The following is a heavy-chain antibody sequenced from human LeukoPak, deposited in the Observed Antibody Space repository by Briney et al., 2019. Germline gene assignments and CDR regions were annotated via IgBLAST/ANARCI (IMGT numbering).Heavy chain of an antibody. CDR2: ISYDGSNK. D-gene: IGHD3-22*01. CDR1: GFTFSSYG. Sequence: GGSLRLSCAASGFTFSSYGMHWVRQAPGKGLEWVAVISYDGSNKYYADSVKGRFTTSRDNSKNTLYLQMNSLRAEDTAVYYCAKDPRSGYYSSEFQHWGQGTLVTVSS. J-gene: IGHJ1*01. CDR3: AKDPRSGYYSSEFQH. V-gene: IGHV3-30*18.